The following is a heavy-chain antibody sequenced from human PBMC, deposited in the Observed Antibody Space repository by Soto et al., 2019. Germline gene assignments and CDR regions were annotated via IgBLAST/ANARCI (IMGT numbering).Heavy chain of an antibody. Sequence: GGFLRLSCAASGFTFSSYGMHWVRQAPGKGLEWVAVIWYDGSNKYYADSVKGRFTISRDNSKNTLYLQMNSLRAEDTAVYYCAREVAAAGTMLDYWGQGTLVTVSS. J-gene: IGHJ4*02. V-gene: IGHV3-33*01. CDR2: IWYDGSNK. CDR1: GFTFSSYG. CDR3: AREVAAAGTMLDY. D-gene: IGHD6-13*01.